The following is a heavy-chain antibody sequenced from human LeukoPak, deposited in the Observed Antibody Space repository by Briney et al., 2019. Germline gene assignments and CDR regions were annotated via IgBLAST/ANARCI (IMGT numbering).Heavy chain of an antibody. D-gene: IGHD5-18*01. V-gene: IGHV1-2*02. J-gene: IGHJ4*02. Sequence: ASVTVSCKASGYTFTDYYMHWVRQAPGQGLEWMGWINPHSGATNYAQKFQGRVTMTRDTSISTAYVELSSLRSDDTAVYYCARYVDTAMANWGQGTLVTVS. CDR2: INPHSGAT. CDR3: ARYVDTAMAN. CDR1: GYTFTDYY.